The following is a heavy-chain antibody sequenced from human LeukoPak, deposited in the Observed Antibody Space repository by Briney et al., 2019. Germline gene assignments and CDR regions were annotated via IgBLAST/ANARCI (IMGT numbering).Heavy chain of an antibody. CDR2: IRWNSGSR. CDR1: GFTFDDYA. V-gene: IGHV3-9*03. CDR3: AKARFRGGELPSRSYYFDY. Sequence: GGSLRLSCAASGFTFDDYAMHWVRQAPGKGLEWVSGIRWNSGSRGYADSVKGRFTISRDNAKNSLYLQINSLRAEDMALYYCAKARFRGGELPSRSYYFDYWGQGTLVTVSS. J-gene: IGHJ4*02. D-gene: IGHD1-26*01.